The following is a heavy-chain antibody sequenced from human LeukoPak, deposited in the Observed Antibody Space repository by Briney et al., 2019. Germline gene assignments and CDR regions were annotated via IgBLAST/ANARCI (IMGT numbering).Heavy chain of an antibody. Sequence: QPGRSLRLSCAASGFTFSSYAMHWVRPAPGKGLEWVAVISYDGSNKYYADSVKGRFTISRDNSKNTLYLQMNSLRAEDTAVYYCARDGYYYDSSGYYYGIPDYWGQGTLVTVSS. CDR1: GFTFSSYA. V-gene: IGHV3-30-3*01. J-gene: IGHJ4*02. CDR2: ISYDGSNK. D-gene: IGHD3-22*01. CDR3: ARDGYYYDSSGYYYGIPDY.